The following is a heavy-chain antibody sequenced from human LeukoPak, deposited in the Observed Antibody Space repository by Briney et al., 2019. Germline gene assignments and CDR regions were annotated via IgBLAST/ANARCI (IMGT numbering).Heavy chain of an antibody. CDR1: GFIFSNNW. CDR3: AKLLGTATRYDS. D-gene: IGHD1-1*01. CDR2: INPDGSAK. J-gene: IGHJ5*01. Sequence: GGSLRLSCAASGFIFSNNWMSWVRQAPGKGLEWVASINPDGSAKYHVDSVKGRFTISRDNAKKSLSLQMDALRAEDTAVYFCAKLLGTATRYDSWGLGTLV. V-gene: IGHV3-7*01.